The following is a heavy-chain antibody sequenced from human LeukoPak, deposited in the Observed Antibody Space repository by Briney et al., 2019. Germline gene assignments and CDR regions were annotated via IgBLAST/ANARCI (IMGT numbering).Heavy chain of an antibody. CDR2: ISGSGGST. J-gene: IGHJ2*01. CDR3: AKSNYDFWSGYYRPTPYWYFDL. D-gene: IGHD3-3*01. CDR1: GFTFSSYA. V-gene: IGHV3-23*01. Sequence: SGGSLRLSCAASGFTFSSYAMSWVRQAPGKGLEWVSAISGSGGSTYYADSVKGRFTISRDNSKNTLYLQMNSLRAEDTAVYYCAKSNYDFWSGYYRPTPYWYFDLWGRGTLVTVSS.